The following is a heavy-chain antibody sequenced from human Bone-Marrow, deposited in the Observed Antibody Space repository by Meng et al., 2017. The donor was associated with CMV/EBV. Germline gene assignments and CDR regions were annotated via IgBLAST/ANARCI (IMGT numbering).Heavy chain of an antibody. J-gene: IGHJ4*02. V-gene: IGHV3-7*01. CDR1: GFTFSSYW. Sequence: GGSLRLSCAASGFTFSSYWMSWVRQAPGKGLEWVANIKQDGSEKYYVDSVKGRFTISRDNAKNSLYLQMNSLRAEDTAVYYCARDRVLYYDFWSGYYVSDDYWGQGTRVTVSS. CDR3: ARDRVLYYDFWSGYYVSDDY. D-gene: IGHD3-3*01. CDR2: IKQDGSEK.